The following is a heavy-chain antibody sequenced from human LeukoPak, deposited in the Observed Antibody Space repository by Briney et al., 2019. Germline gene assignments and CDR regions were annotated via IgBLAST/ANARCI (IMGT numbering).Heavy chain of an antibody. V-gene: IGHV1-2*02. CDR1: EYTFTGYY. Sequence: ASVKVSCKASEYTFTGYYMHWVRQAPGQGLEWMGWINPNSGGTNYAQKFQGRVTMTRDTSTTTVYMELSSLRSEDTAMYYCAREIGPRQLHLWGSAFDYWGQGTLVTVSS. D-gene: IGHD5-18*01. CDR2: INPNSGGT. J-gene: IGHJ4*02. CDR3: AREIGPRQLHLWGSAFDY.